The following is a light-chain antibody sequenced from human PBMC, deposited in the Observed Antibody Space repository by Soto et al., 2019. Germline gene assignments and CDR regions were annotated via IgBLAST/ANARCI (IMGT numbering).Light chain of an antibody. J-gene: IGKJ1*01. CDR1: QSVSSN. CDR3: QQYNNWPQT. V-gene: IGKV3D-15*01. Sequence: EIVMTQTPATLSVSPGKRATLSCRASQSVSSNLAWYQQKPGQAPRLLIYGASTRAAGIPARFSGSGSGTEFTLTISSLQSEDFAVYYCQQYNNWPQTFGQGTKVDIK. CDR2: GAS.